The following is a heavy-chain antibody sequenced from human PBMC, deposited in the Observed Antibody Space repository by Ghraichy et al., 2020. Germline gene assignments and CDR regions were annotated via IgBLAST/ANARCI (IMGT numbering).Heavy chain of an antibody. CDR1: GYTLTELS. CDR3: ATEGGDYDFWSGYLSR. Sequence: ASVKVSCKVSGYTLTELSMHWVRQAPGKGLEWMGGFDPEDGETIYAQKFQGRVTMTEDTSTDTAYMELSSLRSEDTAVYYCATEGGDYDFWSGYLSRWGQGTLVTVSS. D-gene: IGHD3-3*01. CDR2: FDPEDGET. V-gene: IGHV1-24*01. J-gene: IGHJ4*02.